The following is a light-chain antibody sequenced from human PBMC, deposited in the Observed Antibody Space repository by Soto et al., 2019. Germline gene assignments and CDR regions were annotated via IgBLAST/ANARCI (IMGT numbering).Light chain of an antibody. V-gene: IGKV3-11*01. J-gene: IGKJ5*01. CDR3: QQRSDWPLT. CDR1: QSVSSH. Sequence: EIVLTQSPATLSLSPGERATLSCRASQSVSSHLAWYQQKPGQAPRLLIYEASNRATGIPARFSGSGSGTDFTLTISSLEPEDFAVYYCQQRSDWPLTFGQGTRLEI. CDR2: EAS.